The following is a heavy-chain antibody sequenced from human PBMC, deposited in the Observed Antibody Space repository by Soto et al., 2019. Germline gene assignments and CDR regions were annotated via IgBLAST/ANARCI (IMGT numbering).Heavy chain of an antibody. Sequence: SETLSLTCTVSGGSISSGGYYWSWIRQHPGKGLEWIGYIYYSGSTYYNPSLKSRVTISVDTSKNQFSLKLSSVTAADTAVYYCAEGSSWSHFDYWGQGTLVTVSS. D-gene: IGHD6-13*01. V-gene: IGHV4-31*03. CDR2: IYYSGST. J-gene: IGHJ4*02. CDR1: GGSISSGGYY. CDR3: AEGSSWSHFDY.